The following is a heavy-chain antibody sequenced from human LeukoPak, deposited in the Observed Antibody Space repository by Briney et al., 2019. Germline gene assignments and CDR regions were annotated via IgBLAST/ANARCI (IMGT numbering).Heavy chain of an antibody. V-gene: IGHV3-30*18. Sequence: PGGPLRLSCAASGFTFSSYGMHGVRQAPGKRLEGVAVISYDGSNKYYADSVKGRFTISRDNSKNPLYLQRTSLRAEDPAVYSCAKVGDGYMLIDYWGQGTLVTVSP. J-gene: IGHJ4*02. CDR3: AKVGDGYMLIDY. D-gene: IGHD5-24*01. CDR2: ISYDGSNK. CDR1: GFTFSSYG.